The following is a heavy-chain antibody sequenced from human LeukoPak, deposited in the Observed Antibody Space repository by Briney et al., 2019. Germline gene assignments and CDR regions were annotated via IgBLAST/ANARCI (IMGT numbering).Heavy chain of an antibody. J-gene: IGHJ4*02. Sequence: PGGSLRLSCAASGFTFSSYSMNWVRQAPGKGLEWVSSISSSSSYMYYADSVKGRFTISRDNAKNSLYLQMSSLRAEDTALYYCARGFLADLSMVWVDYWGQGTLVTVSS. D-gene: IGHD3-10*01. CDR3: ARGFLADLSMVWVDY. CDR2: ISSSSSYM. V-gene: IGHV3-21*04. CDR1: GFTFSSYS.